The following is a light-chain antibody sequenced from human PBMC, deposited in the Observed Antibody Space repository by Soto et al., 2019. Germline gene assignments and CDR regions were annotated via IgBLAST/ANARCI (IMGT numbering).Light chain of an antibody. CDR1: QNINTY. J-gene: IGKJ4*01. CDR3: QQRRDWPRA. Sequence: EIVLTQSPATLSLSLGERATLSCRASQNINTYLVWYQQKPGQAPSLLIYDASKRATGIPDRFSGSGSGTDFTLTISSLAPEDFALYYCQQRRDWPRAFGGGTKVEIK. CDR2: DAS. V-gene: IGKV3-11*01.